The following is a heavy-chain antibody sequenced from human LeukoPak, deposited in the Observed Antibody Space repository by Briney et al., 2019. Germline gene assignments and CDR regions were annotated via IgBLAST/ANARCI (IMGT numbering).Heavy chain of an antibody. V-gene: IGHV3-23*01. CDR3: ATTIWTGQFPDYFDD. Sequence: GGSLRLSCAVSGFPISSIDMTRGPQAPGKGLEWVSSIGRAGTTYYSDSVKGRFTISRDTSKNTLFLQMNSLGPEDTAVYYCATTIWTGQFPDYFDDWGQGTLVTVSS. J-gene: IGHJ4*02. CDR1: GFPISSID. CDR2: IGRAGTT. D-gene: IGHD1-1*01.